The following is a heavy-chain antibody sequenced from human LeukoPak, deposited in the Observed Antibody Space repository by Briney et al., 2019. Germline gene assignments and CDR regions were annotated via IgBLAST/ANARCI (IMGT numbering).Heavy chain of an antibody. V-gene: IGHV1-46*01. CDR2: INPSGGST. CDR3: ARDDRFITIFGVALAYYYGMDV. Sequence: ASVKVSCKASGYTFTSYYMHWVRQAPGQGLEWMGIINPSGGSTSYAQKFQGRVTMTRDTSTSTVYVELSSLRSEDTAVYYCARDDRFITIFGVALAYYYGMDVWGQGTTVTVSS. J-gene: IGHJ6*02. CDR1: GYTFTSYY. D-gene: IGHD3-3*01.